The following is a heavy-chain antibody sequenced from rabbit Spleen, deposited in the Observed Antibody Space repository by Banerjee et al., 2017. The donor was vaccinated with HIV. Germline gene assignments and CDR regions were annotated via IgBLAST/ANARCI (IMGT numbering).Heavy chain of an antibody. CDR2: IGNGDGRT. D-gene: IGHD8-1*01. CDR1: GFSFSSSDY. V-gene: IGHV1S40*01. Sequence: QSLEESGGGLVKPGASLTLTCKASGFSFSSSDYMCWVRQAPGKGLEWISCIGNGDGRTYYASWAKGRFTISKTSSTTVDLKVTSLTAADTATYFCARGVNYYTYFDLWGPGTLVPS. CDR3: ARGVNYYTYFDL. J-gene: IGHJ4*01.